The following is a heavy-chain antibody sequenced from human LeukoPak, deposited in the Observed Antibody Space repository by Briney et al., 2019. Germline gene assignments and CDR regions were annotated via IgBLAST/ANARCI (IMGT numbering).Heavy chain of an antibody. D-gene: IGHD3-22*01. Sequence: PSETLSLTCAVYGGSFSGYYWSWIRQPPGKGLEWIGEINHSGSTNYNPSLKSRVTISVDTSKNQFSLKLSSVTAADTAVYYCARVGSSYYDSSGYYRRGYFDYWGQGTLVTVSS. CDR1: GGSFSGYY. CDR2: INHSGST. J-gene: IGHJ4*02. V-gene: IGHV4-34*01. CDR3: ARVGSSYYDSSGYYRRGYFDY.